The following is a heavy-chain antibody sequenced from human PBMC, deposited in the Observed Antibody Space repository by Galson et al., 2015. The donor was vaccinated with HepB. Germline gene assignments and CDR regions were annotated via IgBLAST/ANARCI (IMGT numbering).Heavy chain of an antibody. V-gene: IGHV1-18*01. CDR1: GYTFTSYG. J-gene: IGHJ6*02. Sequence: SVKVSCKASGYTFTSYGISWVRQAPGQGLEWMGWISAYNGNTNYAQKLQGRVTMTTDTSTSTAYMELRSLRSDDTAVYYCARDGIAAAGTMSGYYYYYGMDVLGQGTTVTVSS. CDR2: ISAYNGNT. D-gene: IGHD6-13*01. CDR3: ARDGIAAAGTMSGYYYYYGMDV.